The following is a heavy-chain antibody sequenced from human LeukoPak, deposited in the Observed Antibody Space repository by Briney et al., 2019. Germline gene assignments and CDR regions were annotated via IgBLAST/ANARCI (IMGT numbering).Heavy chain of an antibody. J-gene: IGHJ4*02. CDR3: ARIIGAFGTYRYDS. V-gene: IGHV3-7*01. CDR2: INQEGSER. D-gene: IGHD3-16*02. CDR1: GFTFSSYS. Sequence: GGSLRLSCAASGFTFSSYSMNWVRQAPGKGLEWVGNINQEGSERNHGDSVNGRFTISRDNAENSLYLQMNSLRAADTAVYYCARIIGAFGTYRYDSWGQGTLVSVSS.